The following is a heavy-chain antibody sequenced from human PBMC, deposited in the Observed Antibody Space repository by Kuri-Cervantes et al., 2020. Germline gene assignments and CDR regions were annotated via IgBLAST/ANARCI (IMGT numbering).Heavy chain of an antibody. Sequence: LSLTCAASGFTFSSYGMHWVRQAPGKGLEWVAVISYDGSNKYYADSVKGRFTISRDNSKNTLYLQMNSLRAEDTAVYYCAKDRIAVAGPIDYWGQGTLVTVSS. CDR2: ISYDGSNK. J-gene: IGHJ4*02. V-gene: IGHV3-30*18. CDR3: AKDRIAVAGPIDY. CDR1: GFTFSSYG. D-gene: IGHD6-19*01.